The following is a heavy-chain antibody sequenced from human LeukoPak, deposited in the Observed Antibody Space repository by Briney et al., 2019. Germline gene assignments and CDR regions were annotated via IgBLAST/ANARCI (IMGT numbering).Heavy chain of an antibody. Sequence: GGSLRLSCAASGFSLNNYAMGWVRQAPGKGLEWMSVFNGAGWYSNHAASVKGRFPISRDTSKNTVYLQMDSLRVEDTAVYYCAREDARDGGYFDYWAQGTLVTVSS. CDR2: FNGAGWYS. CDR3: AREDARDGGYFDY. J-gene: IGHJ4*02. D-gene: IGHD3-16*01. CDR1: GFSLNNYA. V-gene: IGHV3-23*01.